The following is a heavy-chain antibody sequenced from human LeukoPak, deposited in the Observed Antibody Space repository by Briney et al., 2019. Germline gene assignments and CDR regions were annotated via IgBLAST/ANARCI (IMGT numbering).Heavy chain of an antibody. CDR3: ARDKIEGPTKLDY. V-gene: IGHV3-23*01. J-gene: IGHJ4*02. Sequence: GGSLRLSCAASGFTFSSYAMSWVRQAPGKGLEWVSAISAGGSTTYCADSVNGRFTISRDNSKNALYLEMNSLRAEDTAVYYCARDKIEGPTKLDYWSQGILVTVSS. D-gene: IGHD1-1*01. CDR2: ISAGGSTT. CDR1: GFTFSSYA.